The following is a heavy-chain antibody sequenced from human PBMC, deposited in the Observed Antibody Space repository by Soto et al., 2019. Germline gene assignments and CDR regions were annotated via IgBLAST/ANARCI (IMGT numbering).Heavy chain of an antibody. D-gene: IGHD2-15*01. J-gene: IGHJ4*02. CDR1: GFTFSSYG. CDR2: IWYDGSNK. CDR3: ARDEYCSGGSCYFQVDY. V-gene: IGHV3-33*01. Sequence: GGSLRLSFAASGFTFSSYGMHWVRQAPGKGLEWVAVIWYDGSNKYYADSVKGRFTISRDNSKNTLYLQMNSLRAEDTAVYYCARDEYCSGGSCYFQVDYWGQGTLVTVSS.